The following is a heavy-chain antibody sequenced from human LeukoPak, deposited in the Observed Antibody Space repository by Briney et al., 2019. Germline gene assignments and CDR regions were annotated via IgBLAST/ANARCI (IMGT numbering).Heavy chain of an antibody. V-gene: IGHV3-15*01. CDR1: GFSLTVAR. CDR2: IIIKTDGATT. D-gene: IGHD2-8*01. Sequence: GGSLRHSCADRGFSLTVARTSCGCQAPRKGLEWGGRIIIKTDGATTDYAAPVQGTFTISRDDSKNTLYLKTNSPKIEDTAKYFVTTYAFGRNWFGPWGQGPLAPVS. CDR3: TTYAFGRNWFGP. J-gene: IGHJ5*02.